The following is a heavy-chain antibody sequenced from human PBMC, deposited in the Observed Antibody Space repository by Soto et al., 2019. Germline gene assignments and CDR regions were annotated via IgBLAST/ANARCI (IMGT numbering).Heavy chain of an antibody. CDR1: GGSISSYS. CDR2: VDTTGGT. D-gene: IGHD3-16*01. J-gene: IGHJ3*02. CDR3: AKDDSGAADI. V-gene: IGHV4-4*07. Sequence: QVQLQESGPGLVEPSETLSLTCTVSGGSISSYSWNWIRQPAGKGLEWIGRVDTTGGTNYIPSLKSRGTMSVDTSKNQFSLNLRFVTAADTAVYFCAKDDSGAADIWGQGTMVTVS.